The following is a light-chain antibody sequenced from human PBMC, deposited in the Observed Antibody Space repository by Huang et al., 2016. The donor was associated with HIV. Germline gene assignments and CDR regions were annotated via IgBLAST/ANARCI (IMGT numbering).Light chain of an antibody. CDR1: GNIVYS. Sequence: EIQLTQSPSSLSASVGDGITITCRASGNIVYSLSWFRQRPGRAPEALIYAASRLHAGVPSKFSATGSGANFTLSIDGLGPEDFATYYCQQSRSLPRTYGGGTKVDI. CDR2: AAS. CDR3: QQSRSLPRT. J-gene: IGKJ4*01. V-gene: IGKV1-39*01.